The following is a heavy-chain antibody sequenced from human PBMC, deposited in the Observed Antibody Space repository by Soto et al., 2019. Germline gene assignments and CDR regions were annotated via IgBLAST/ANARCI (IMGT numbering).Heavy chain of an antibody. CDR2: IHAGDGNT. V-gene: IGHV1-3*01. CDR3: AFGTDYFHY. Sequence: GASVKVSCKASGYTFTNYAMHWVRQAPGQRPEWMGWIHAGDGNTKFSQNLQGRVTFTRDTSANTAYMELSSLRSEDTAVYYCAFGTDYFHYWGQGTLVTVSS. J-gene: IGHJ1*01. CDR1: GYTFTNYA. D-gene: IGHD3-16*01.